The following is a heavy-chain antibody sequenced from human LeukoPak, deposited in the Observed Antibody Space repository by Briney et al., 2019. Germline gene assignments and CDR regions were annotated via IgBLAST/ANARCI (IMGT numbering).Heavy chain of an antibody. Sequence: GGSLRLSCAAPGFTFSSYGMHWVRQAPGKGLEWVAVISYDGSNKYYADSVKGRFTISRDNSKNTLYLQLNSLRAEDTAVYYCAKAGYCSGGSCYEAFDIWGQGTMVTVSS. V-gene: IGHV3-30*18. D-gene: IGHD2-15*01. CDR1: GFTFSSYG. J-gene: IGHJ3*02. CDR3: AKAGYCSGGSCYEAFDI. CDR2: ISYDGSNK.